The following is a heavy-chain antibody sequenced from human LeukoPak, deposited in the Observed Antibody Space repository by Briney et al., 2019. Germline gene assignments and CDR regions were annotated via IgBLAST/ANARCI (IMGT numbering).Heavy chain of an antibody. Sequence: GRSLRLSCAASGFTFSNYGMQWVRQAPGKGLEWVAVIWADGSNQYYADSVKGRFTISRDISKNTLYLQMNSLRAEDTAVYYCARDPYYCSGGSCYSLGFDPWGQGTLVTVSS. V-gene: IGHV3-33*01. D-gene: IGHD2-15*01. CDR1: GFTFSNYG. J-gene: IGHJ5*02. CDR2: IWADGSNQ. CDR3: ARDPYYCSGGSCYSLGFDP.